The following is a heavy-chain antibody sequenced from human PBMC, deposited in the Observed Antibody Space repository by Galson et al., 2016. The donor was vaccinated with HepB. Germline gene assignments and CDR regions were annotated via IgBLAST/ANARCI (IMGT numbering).Heavy chain of an antibody. Sequence: SLRLSCAASGFTFSSYTMHWVRQAPGKGLEWMGALTYDGRKVHYAESTKGQFTISRDNSKNTLFLQMNRLRPEDTAVYYCAREPDTGTADYWGQGTLVTVSS. CDR3: AREPDTGTADY. J-gene: IGHJ4*02. CDR2: LTYDGRKV. V-gene: IGHV3-30*04. D-gene: IGHD1-7*01. CDR1: GFTFSSYT.